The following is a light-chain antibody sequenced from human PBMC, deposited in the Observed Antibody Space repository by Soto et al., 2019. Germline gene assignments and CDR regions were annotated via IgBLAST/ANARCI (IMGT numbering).Light chain of an antibody. V-gene: IGLV2-14*01. Sequence: QSVLTQPASVSGSPGQSITISCTGTSSDVGGYNYVSWYQQHPGKAPKLMIYEVSNRPSGVSNRFSGSKSGNTASLTISGLQAEEEADYYCSSYTSSSRYVFGTGNKV. CDR1: SSDVGGYNY. CDR3: SSYTSSSRYV. J-gene: IGLJ1*01. CDR2: EVS.